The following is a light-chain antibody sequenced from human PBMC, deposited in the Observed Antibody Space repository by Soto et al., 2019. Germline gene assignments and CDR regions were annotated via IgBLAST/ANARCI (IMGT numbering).Light chain of an antibody. CDR1: SSNIGSNL. Sequence: QSVLTQPPSASGTPGQRVTISCSGGSSNIGSNLVNWYQQLPGTAPKLLIYSNNQRPSGVPDRFSASKSGTSASLAISGLQSEDEADYYCAIWDDRLSGPGWVFGGGTQLTVL. CDR2: SNN. V-gene: IGLV1-44*01. CDR3: AIWDDRLSGPGWV. J-gene: IGLJ3*02.